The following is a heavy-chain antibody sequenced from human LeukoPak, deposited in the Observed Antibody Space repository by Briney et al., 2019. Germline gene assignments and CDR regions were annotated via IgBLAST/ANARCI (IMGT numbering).Heavy chain of an antibody. V-gene: IGHV3-48*03. CDR3: ARSRPPVLYYYYYMDV. J-gene: IGHJ6*03. CDR2: IGSSGSTI. Sequence: GGSLRLSCAASGFTFSSYEMNWVRQAPGKGLEWVSYIGSSGSTIYYADSVKGRFTISRDNAKNSLYLQMNSLRAEDTAVYYCARSRPPVLYYYYYMDVWGKGTTVTISS. CDR1: GFTFSSYE.